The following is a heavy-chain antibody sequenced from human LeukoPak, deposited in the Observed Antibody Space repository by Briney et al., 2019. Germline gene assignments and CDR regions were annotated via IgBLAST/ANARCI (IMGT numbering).Heavy chain of an antibody. CDR3: ARDRSGYNPEYFQH. D-gene: IGHD3-22*01. CDR2: IIPIFGTT. J-gene: IGHJ1*01. Sequence: SVKVSCKASGGTFSNFAVNWVRQAPGQGLEWMGGIIPIFGTTNYAPKFQDRVTITADKSTSTAYMELSSLRSEDTAVYYCARDRSGYNPEYFQHWGQGTLVTVSS. CDR1: GGTFSNFA. V-gene: IGHV1-69*06.